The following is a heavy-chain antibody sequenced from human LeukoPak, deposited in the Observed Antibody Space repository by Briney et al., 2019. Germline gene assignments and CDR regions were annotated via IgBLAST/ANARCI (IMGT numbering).Heavy chain of an antibody. Sequence: ASVNVSCKASGYTFTSYAMHWVRQAPGQRLEWMGWINAGNGNTKYSQKFQGRVTITADESTSTAYMELSSLRSEDTAVYYCAISSKLERPYYWGQGTLVTVSS. D-gene: IGHD1-1*01. CDR1: GYTFTSYA. J-gene: IGHJ4*02. CDR3: AISSKLERPYY. V-gene: IGHV1-3*01. CDR2: INAGNGNT.